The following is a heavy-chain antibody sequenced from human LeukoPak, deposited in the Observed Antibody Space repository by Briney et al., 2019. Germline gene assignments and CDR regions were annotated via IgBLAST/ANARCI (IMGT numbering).Heavy chain of an antibody. Sequence: NASQTLSLTCAVSGGSISSGGYSWSWIRQPPGKGLEWIGYIYHSGSTYYNPSLKSRVTISVDRSKNQFSLKLSSVTAADTAVYYCARGGYSGYESDDDAFDIWGQGTMVTVSS. V-gene: IGHV4-30-2*01. CDR1: GGSISSGGYS. J-gene: IGHJ3*02. CDR3: ARGGYSGYESDDDAFDI. CDR2: IYHSGST. D-gene: IGHD5-12*01.